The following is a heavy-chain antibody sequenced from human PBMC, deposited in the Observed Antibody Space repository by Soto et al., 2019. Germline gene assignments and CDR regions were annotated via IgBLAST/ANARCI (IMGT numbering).Heavy chain of an antibody. CDR3: ARQGSLHFDY. Sequence: QVKLQESGPGLGRPSETLSLTCTVSGGSISSYNWSWFRQPPGKGLEWIGYIYYSGSTNYNPSLKSRVTISVDTSKNQFSLKLSSVTAADTAVYYCARQGSLHFDYWGQGTLVTVSS. V-gene: IGHV4-59*08. CDR2: IYYSGST. J-gene: IGHJ4*02. D-gene: IGHD6-13*01. CDR1: GGSISSYN.